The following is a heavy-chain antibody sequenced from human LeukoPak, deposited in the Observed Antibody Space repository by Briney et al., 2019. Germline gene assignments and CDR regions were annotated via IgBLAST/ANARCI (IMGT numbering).Heavy chain of an antibody. CDR2: INPSGGST. Sequence: ASVKVSCKASGYTFTSYYMHWVRQAPGQGLEWMGIINPSGGSTSYAQKFQGRVTMTRDTSTSTVYMELSSLRSEDTAVYYCARAVEMATIKDAFDIWGQGTIVTVSS. CDR1: GYTFTSYY. CDR3: ARAVEMATIKDAFDI. J-gene: IGHJ3*02. V-gene: IGHV1-46*01. D-gene: IGHD5-24*01.